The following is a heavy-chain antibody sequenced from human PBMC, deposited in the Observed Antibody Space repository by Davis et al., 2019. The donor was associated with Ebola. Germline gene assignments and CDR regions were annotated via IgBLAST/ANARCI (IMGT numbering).Heavy chain of an antibody. CDR3: ARASLGIRNAFDI. D-gene: IGHD7-27*01. Sequence: GESLKISCAASGFTFSSYSMNWVRQAPGKGLEWVSYISSSSSTIYYADSVKGRFTISRDNAKNSLYLQMNSLRAEDTAVYYCARASLGIRNAFDIWGQGTMVTISS. J-gene: IGHJ3*02. CDR2: ISSSSSTI. CDR1: GFTFSSYS. V-gene: IGHV3-48*04.